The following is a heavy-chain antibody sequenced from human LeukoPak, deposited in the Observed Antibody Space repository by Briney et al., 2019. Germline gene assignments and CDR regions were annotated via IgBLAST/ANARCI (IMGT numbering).Heavy chain of an antibody. CDR2: ISSSSSYI. V-gene: IGHV3-21*01. CDR3: ARKLNFWSGYAVSDY. D-gene: IGHD3-3*01. Sequence: GGSLRLSCAASGFTFSSYSMNWVRQAPGKGLEWVSSISSSSSYIYYADSVKGRFTISRDNAKNSLYPQMNSLRAEDTAVYYCARKLNFWSGYAVSDYWGQGTLVTVSS. J-gene: IGHJ4*02. CDR1: GFTFSSYS.